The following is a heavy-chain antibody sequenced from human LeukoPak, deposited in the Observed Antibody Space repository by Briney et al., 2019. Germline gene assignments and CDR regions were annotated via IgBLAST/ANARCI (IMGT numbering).Heavy chain of an antibody. CDR2: IYKSGTT. CDR1: GASISSGGSP. D-gene: IGHD3-10*01. V-gene: IGHV4-31*03. J-gene: IGHJ5*02. CDR3: ARMLHTSGSYRLDP. Sequence: TSETLSLTCTVSGASISSGGSPWSWIRQHPVKGLEWIGYIYKSGTTQYNPSLESRLSMSVDTSKNEFSLKLSAVTAADTAVYYCARMLHTSGSYRLDPWGQGTLVSVSS.